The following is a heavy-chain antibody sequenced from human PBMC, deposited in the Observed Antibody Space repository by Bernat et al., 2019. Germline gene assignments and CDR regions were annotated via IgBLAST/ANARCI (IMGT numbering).Heavy chain of an antibody. D-gene: IGHD6-19*01. J-gene: IGHJ3*01. V-gene: IGHV3-33*08. Sequence: VQLVESGGGLIQPGGSVRLPCAASGLTVSSHYMSWVRQAPGKARDWVGIIWSVGSNKYSKDSGKGQFTISGDNSRNTLYRQMNSVRAEDTALYYGARDRSSSGYYRALEKWGQGTMVTVSS. CDR2: IWSVGSNK. CDR3: ARDRSSSGYYRALEK. CDR1: GLTVSSHY.